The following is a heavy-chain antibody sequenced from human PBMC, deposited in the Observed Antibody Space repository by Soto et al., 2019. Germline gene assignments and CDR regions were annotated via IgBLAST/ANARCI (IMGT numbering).Heavy chain of an antibody. V-gene: IGHV3-73*01. J-gene: IGHJ6*03. D-gene: IGHD3-3*01. Sequence: EVQLVESGGGLVQPGGSLKLSCEASGFTFSGSAMHWVRQASGKGLEWVGRIISKGNNYATAYGASLKGRFTIPRDDSKNTAYLQMNSLNTEDTGVYYCSRQASDFWSGKPQYYMDVWGKGTTVTVSS. CDR1: GFTFSGSA. CDR3: SRQASDFWSGKPQYYMDV. CDR2: IISKGNNYAT.